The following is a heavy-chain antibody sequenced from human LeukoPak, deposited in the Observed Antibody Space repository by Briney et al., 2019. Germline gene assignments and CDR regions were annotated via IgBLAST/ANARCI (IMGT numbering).Heavy chain of an antibody. Sequence: GGSLRLSCAASGFNFADTWMNWVRQPPGKGLEWVGLNRRNTDTGTTDYAAPVKGRFTISRDDSKNTLYLQMNGLKTEDTAVYYCNTQQGSWALNYWGQGVLVTVSP. CDR2: NRRNTDTGTT. J-gene: IGHJ4*02. CDR3: NTQQGSWALNY. CDR1: GFNFADTW. D-gene: IGHD7-27*01. V-gene: IGHV3-15*07.